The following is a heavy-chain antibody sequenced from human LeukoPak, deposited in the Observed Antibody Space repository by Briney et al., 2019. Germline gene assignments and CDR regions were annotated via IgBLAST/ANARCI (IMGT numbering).Heavy chain of an antibody. Sequence: GGSLRLSCAASGFSFSSYSMNWARQAPGKGLEWVSYISTGGSAKYYADSVKARFTIFRDNAKSSVYLQMSSLRVEDTAVYYCAKCLPASLGMDVWGQGTTVTVS. D-gene: IGHD5/OR15-5a*01. CDR1: GFSFSSYS. J-gene: IGHJ6*02. CDR3: AKCLPASLGMDV. V-gene: IGHV3-48*04. CDR2: ISTGGSAK.